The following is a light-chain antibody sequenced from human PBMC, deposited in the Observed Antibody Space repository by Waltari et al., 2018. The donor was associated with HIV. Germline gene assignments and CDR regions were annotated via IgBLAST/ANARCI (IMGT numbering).Light chain of an antibody. CDR2: DVS. Sequence: QSALTQPASAPGSPAQSITLSCTGSSSDVGASNSVSWYQQHPGKAPKLVIYDVSNRPSGVSNRFSGSKSGNTASLTISGLQTEDEADYYCNSYSTTYTPCVFGTGSRVTVL. CDR1: SSDVGASNS. CDR3: NSYSTTYTPCV. J-gene: IGLJ1*01. V-gene: IGLV2-14*01.